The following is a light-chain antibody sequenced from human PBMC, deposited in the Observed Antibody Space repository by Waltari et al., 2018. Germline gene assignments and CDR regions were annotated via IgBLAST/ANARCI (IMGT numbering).Light chain of an antibody. CDR1: ASQNPY. CDR2: KDS. V-gene: IGLV3-25*03. Sequence: SYELTQSPSLSVSPGQTARIPSAGDASQNPYASWYHQKPGQAPVLLMYKDSERPSRIPERFSGSSSGTTVTLTITAVQAEDEADYYCHSADNSNSYQVFGGGTKLTVL. CDR3: HSADNSNSYQV. J-gene: IGLJ2*01.